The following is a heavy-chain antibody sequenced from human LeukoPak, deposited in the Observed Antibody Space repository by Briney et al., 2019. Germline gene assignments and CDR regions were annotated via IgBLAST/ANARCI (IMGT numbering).Heavy chain of an antibody. D-gene: IGHD2-2*01. Sequence: SETLSLTCAVYGGSFSDYFWGWIRQPPGKGLEWIGEINHSGRTYYNPSLKSRVTISVDTSKNQFSLNLSSVTAADTAVYYCARDVVIVPAAIHYGMDVWGQGTTVTVSS. CDR1: GGSFSDYF. CDR3: ARDVVIVPAAIHYGMDV. V-gene: IGHV4-34*01. CDR2: INHSGRT. J-gene: IGHJ6*02.